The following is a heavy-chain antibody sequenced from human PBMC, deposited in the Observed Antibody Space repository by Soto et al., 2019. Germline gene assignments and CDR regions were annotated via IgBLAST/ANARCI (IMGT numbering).Heavy chain of an antibody. J-gene: IGHJ3*02. CDR2: IIPIFGTA. V-gene: IGHV1-69*06. D-gene: IGHD3-22*01. CDR3: ARDSSPVCNSVGYHRGGFDI. Sequence: QVQLVQSGAEVKKPGSSVKVSCKASGGTFSSYAISWVRQAPGQGLEWMGGIIPIFGTANYAQKFQGRVRINADKSTSTAYKDMSSPSSEGTVLCYCARDSSPVCNSVGYHRGGFDIWGQGTMVTVSS. CDR1: GGTFSSYA.